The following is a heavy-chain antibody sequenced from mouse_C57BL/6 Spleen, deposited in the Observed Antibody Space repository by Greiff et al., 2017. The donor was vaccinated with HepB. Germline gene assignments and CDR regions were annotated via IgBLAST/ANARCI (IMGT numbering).Heavy chain of an antibody. Sequence: QVQLQQSGAELVKPGASVKMSCKASGYTFTSYWITWVKQRPGQGLEWIGDIYPGDGDTNYNGKFKGKATLTADKSSSTAYMQLSSLTSEDSAVYFCARGGGEAWFAYWGQGTLVTVSA. J-gene: IGHJ3*01. CDR3: ARGGGEAWFAY. V-gene: IGHV1-55*01. CDR1: GYTFTSYW. D-gene: IGHD1-1*02. CDR2: IYPGDGDT.